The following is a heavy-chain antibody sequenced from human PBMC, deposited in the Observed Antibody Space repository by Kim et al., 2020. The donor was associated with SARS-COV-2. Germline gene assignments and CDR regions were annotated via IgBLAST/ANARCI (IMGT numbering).Heavy chain of an antibody. CDR2: IYFSGAT. CDR3: ARQDCGGGGCRGGFDP. D-gene: IGHD2-15*01. CDR1: GGSISSTSYY. J-gene: IGHJ5*02. V-gene: IGHV4-39*01. Sequence: SETLSLTCTVSGGSISSTSYYWGWIRQPPGKGLEWIGSIYFSGATNYHPSPKSRVTISVDTSKNQFSLKLSSVTAADTAVYYCARQDCGGGGCRGGFDPWGRATLATVSA.